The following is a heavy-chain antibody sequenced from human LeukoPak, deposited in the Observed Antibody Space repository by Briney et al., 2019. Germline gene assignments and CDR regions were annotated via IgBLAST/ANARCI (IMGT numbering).Heavy chain of an antibody. J-gene: IGHJ4*02. Sequence: GGSLRLSCAASGFTFGSYSMNWVRQAPGKGLEWVSSISSSSSYIYYADSVKGRFTISRDNAKNSLYLQMNSLRAEDTAVYYCARGRGGYYFDYWGQGTLVTVSS. CDR1: GFTFGSYS. D-gene: IGHD3-10*01. V-gene: IGHV3-21*01. CDR3: ARGRGGYYFDY. CDR2: ISSSSSYI.